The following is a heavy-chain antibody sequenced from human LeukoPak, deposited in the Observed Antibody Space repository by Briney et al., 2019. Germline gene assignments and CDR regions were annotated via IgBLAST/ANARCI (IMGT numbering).Heavy chain of an antibody. V-gene: IGHV5-51*01. CDR3: AGQAPVEMATKPFSYFDY. CDR1: GYSFTSYW. Sequence: GESLKISCKGSGYSFTSYWIGWVRQMPGKGLEWMGIIYPGGSDTRYSPSFQGQVTISADKSISTAYLQWSSLKASDTAMHYCAGQAPVEMATKPFSYFDYWGQGTLVTVSS. J-gene: IGHJ4*02. CDR2: IYPGGSDT. D-gene: IGHD5-24*01.